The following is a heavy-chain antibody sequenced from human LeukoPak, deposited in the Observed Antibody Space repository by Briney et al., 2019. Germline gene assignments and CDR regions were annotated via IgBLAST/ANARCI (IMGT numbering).Heavy chain of an antibody. CDR1: GYTFTYYG. Sequence: ASVKVSSKASGYTFTYYGINWVRQAPGQGLEWMGWINAETGNPTYAQAFTGRVVFSLDTSVNTAYLEISSLKAEDTAVYYCARDWSGSGLVGFYWGQGTLVTISS. D-gene: IGHD1-26*01. CDR3: ARDWSGSGLVGFY. V-gene: IGHV7-4-1*02. J-gene: IGHJ4*02. CDR2: INAETGNP.